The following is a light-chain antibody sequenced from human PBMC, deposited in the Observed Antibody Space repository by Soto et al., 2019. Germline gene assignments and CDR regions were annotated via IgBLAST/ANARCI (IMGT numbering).Light chain of an antibody. J-gene: IGLJ2*01. CDR2: GND. Sequence: QSVLTQPPSVSGAPGQRVTISCTGSSSNIGASYDVHWYQQFPGTAPKLLIYGNDNRPSGVPDRFSGSKSGTSASLAITELQAEDEADYYCQSYDSSLGGSIGVFGGGTKVTVL. V-gene: IGLV1-40*01. CDR1: SSNIGASYD. CDR3: QSYDSSLGGSIGV.